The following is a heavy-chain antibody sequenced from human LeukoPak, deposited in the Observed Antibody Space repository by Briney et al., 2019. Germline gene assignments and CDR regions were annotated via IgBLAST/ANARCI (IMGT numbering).Heavy chain of an antibody. CDR1: GGSISSYY. J-gene: IGHJ4*02. Sequence: SETLSLTCTVSGGSISSYYWSWIRQPPGKGLEWIGYIYYSGSTNYNPSLKSRVTISVDTSKNQFSLKLSSVTAADTAVYYCARLFDRESIAVAGVDYWGQGTLVTVSS. CDR3: ARLFDRESIAVAGVDY. D-gene: IGHD6-19*01. CDR2: IYYSGST. V-gene: IGHV4-59*08.